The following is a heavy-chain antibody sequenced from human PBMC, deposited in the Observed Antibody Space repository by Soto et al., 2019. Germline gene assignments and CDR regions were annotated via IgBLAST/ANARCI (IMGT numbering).Heavy chain of an antibody. Sequence: QVQLVQSGAEVKKPGASVKVSCKASGYNFTSHDINWMRQTTGQGLEWMGWMNPNSGHTNSAQKFQGRVTMTRDTTINTAYMELTNLRSEDTARYYSASDMSTTWGQGTLVTVSS. CDR3: ASDMSTT. V-gene: IGHV1-8*01. CDR1: GYNFTSHD. D-gene: IGHD2-2*01. CDR2: MNPNSGHT. J-gene: IGHJ5*02.